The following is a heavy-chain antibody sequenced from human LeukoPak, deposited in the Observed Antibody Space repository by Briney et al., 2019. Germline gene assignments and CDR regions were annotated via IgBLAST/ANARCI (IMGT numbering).Heavy chain of an antibody. V-gene: IGHV3-23*01. CDR2: ISGSGGST. CDR1: GFTFSSYA. J-gene: IGHJ6*02. Sequence: GGSLRLPCAASGFTFSSYAMSWVRQAPGKGLEWVSAISGSGGSTYYADSVKGRFTISRDNSKNTLYLQMNSLRAEDTAVYYCAKDGGYCSSTSCYVEPYYHYGMDVWGQGTTVTVSS. CDR3: AKDGGYCSSTSCYVEPYYHYGMDV. D-gene: IGHD2-2*01.